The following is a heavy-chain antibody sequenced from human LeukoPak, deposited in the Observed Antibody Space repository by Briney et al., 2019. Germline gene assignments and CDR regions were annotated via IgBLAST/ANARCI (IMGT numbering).Heavy chain of an antibody. CDR3: ARDWPYGSGSYSRGYNWFDP. CDR1: GGSISSSSYY. D-gene: IGHD3-10*01. Sequence: SETLSLTCTVSGGSISSSSYYWGWIRQPPGKGLEWIGEINHSGSTNYNPSLKSRVTISVDTSKNQFSLKLSSVTAADTAVYYCARDWPYGSGSYSRGYNWFDPWGQGTLVTVSS. J-gene: IGHJ5*02. V-gene: IGHV4-39*07. CDR2: INHSGST.